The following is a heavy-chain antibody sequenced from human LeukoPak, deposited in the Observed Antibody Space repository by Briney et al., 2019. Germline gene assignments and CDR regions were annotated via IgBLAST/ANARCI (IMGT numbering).Heavy chain of an antibody. J-gene: IGHJ5*02. D-gene: IGHD6-13*01. Sequence: SETLSLTCTVSGGSISSSSNYWNWIRQPPGKGLEWIGNIDYSGTTYYSPSLKSRVTISVDTPKKHFSLKLSSVTAADTAVYYCARVVAAGTNRFDPWGQGTLVTVSS. V-gene: IGHV4-39*02. CDR1: GGSISSSSNY. CDR3: ARVVAAGTNRFDP. CDR2: IDYSGTT.